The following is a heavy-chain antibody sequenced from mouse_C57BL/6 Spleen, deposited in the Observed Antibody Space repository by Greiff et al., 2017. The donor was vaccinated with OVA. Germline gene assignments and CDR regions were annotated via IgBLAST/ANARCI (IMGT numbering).Heavy chain of an antibody. CDR3: ARSGSNYPYYFDY. D-gene: IGHD2-5*01. J-gene: IGHJ2*01. CDR1: GYTFTSYW. Sequence: QVQLKQPGTELVKPGASVKLSCKASGYTFTSYWMHWVKQRPGQGLEWIGNINPSNGGTNYNEKFKSKATLTVDKSSSTAYMQLSSLTSEDSAVYYCARSGSNYPYYFDYWGQGTTLTVSS. CDR2: INPSNGGT. V-gene: IGHV1-53*01.